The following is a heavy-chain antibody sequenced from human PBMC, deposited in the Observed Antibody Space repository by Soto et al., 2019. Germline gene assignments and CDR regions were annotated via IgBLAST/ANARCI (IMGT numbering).Heavy chain of an antibody. Sequence: ASVKVSCKVSGYTLTELSMHWVRQAPGKGLEWMGGFDPEDGETIYAQKFQGRVTMTEDTSTDTAYMELSSLRSEDTAVYYCATSTVPYCSGGSCSFNYFDSWGQGTLVTVSS. V-gene: IGHV1-24*01. J-gene: IGHJ4*02. D-gene: IGHD2-15*01. CDR3: ATSTVPYCSGGSCSFNYFDS. CDR1: GYTLTELS. CDR2: FDPEDGET.